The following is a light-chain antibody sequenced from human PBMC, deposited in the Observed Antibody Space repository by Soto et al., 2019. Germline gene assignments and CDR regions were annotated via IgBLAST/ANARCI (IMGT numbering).Light chain of an antibody. CDR2: DVS. J-gene: IGKJ4*01. V-gene: IGKV3-11*01. Sequence: EIVLTQSPGTLSLSPGERATLSCRASQNISSYLIWYQQKPGQAPRLLMYDVSNRATGIPARFSGSGFGTDFTLTISSLESEDFAIYYCQQRAYWPLTFGGGTKVDIK. CDR3: QQRAYWPLT. CDR1: QNISSY.